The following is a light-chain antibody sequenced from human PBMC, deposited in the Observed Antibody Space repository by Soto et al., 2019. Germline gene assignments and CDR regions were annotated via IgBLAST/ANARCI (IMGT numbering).Light chain of an antibody. CDR1: SSDVGSYKA. J-gene: IGLJ3*02. CDR2: EGS. V-gene: IGLV2-23*01. CDR3: CSYAGTRIPT. Sequence: QSALTQPASVSGSLGQSITISCTGTSSDVGSYKAVSWYQNHPGKAPKLMIYEGSKRPSGVSNRFSGSNSGNTASLTVSVLQAEDEADYYCCSYAGTRIPTFGGGTKLTAL.